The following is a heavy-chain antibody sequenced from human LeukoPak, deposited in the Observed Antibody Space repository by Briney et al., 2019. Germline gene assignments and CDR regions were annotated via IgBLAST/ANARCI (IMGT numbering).Heavy chain of an antibody. CDR1: GYTFTSYG. CDR3: ARSSSSWSYYYYMDV. V-gene: IGHV1-18*01. J-gene: IGHJ6*03. Sequence: ASVKVSCKASGYTFTSYGISWVRQAPGQGLEWMGWISAYNGNTNYAQKLQGRVTITTDTSTSTAYMELRSLRSDDTAVYYCARSSSSWSYYYYMDVWGKGTTVTVS. CDR2: ISAYNGNT. D-gene: IGHD6-13*01.